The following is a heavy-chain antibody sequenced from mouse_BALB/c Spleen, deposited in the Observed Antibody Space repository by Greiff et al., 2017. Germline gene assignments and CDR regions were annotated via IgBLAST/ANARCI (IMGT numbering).Heavy chain of an antibody. CDR2: ISYDGSN. J-gene: IGHJ4*01. Sequence: EVQLMESGPGLVKPSQSLSLTCSVTGYYITSGYYWNWIRQFPGNKLEWMGYISYDGSNNYNPSLKNRISITRDTSKNQFFLKLNSVTTEDTATYYCAREDPPYYYGNGYAMDYWGQGTSVTVSS. CDR1: GYYITSGYY. V-gene: IGHV3-6*02. CDR3: AREDPPYYYGNGYAMDY. D-gene: IGHD1-1*01.